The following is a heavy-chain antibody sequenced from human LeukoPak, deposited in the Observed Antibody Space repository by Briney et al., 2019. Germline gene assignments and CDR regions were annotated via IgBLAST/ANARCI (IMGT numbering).Heavy chain of an antibody. CDR3: AKDFGGAGYYFGS. D-gene: IGHD3-16*01. Sequence: GGSLRLSCAASGFTFSSFAMSWVRQASGKGLEWVSAISGAGSNTYFADSVKGRFTVSRDNSKNTVYLQMNSLRAEDTAVYYCAKDFGGAGYYFGSWGQGTLVTVSS. J-gene: IGHJ4*02. CDR1: GFTFSSFA. CDR2: ISGAGSNT. V-gene: IGHV3-23*01.